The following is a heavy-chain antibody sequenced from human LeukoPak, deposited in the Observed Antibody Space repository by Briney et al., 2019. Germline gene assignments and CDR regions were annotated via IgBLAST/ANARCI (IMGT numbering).Heavy chain of an antibody. CDR3: ATPIAVAGTDAFDI. CDR1: GYTFTSYD. J-gene: IGHJ3*02. Sequence: ASVKVSCKASGYTFTSYDINWVRQATGQGLEWMGWMNPNSGNTGYAQKFQGRVTMTRNTSISTAYMELSSLRSEDTAVYYCATPIAVAGTDAFDIGGQGTMVTVSS. V-gene: IGHV1-8*01. D-gene: IGHD6-19*01. CDR2: MNPNSGNT.